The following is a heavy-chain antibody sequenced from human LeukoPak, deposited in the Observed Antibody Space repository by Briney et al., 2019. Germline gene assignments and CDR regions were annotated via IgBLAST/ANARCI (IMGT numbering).Heavy chain of an antibody. V-gene: IGHV3-23*01. CDR3: AKARADMITFGGVMLGY. CDR2: ISGSGGST. J-gene: IGHJ4*02. D-gene: IGHD3-16*01. Sequence: GGSLRLSCAASGFTFSSYAMSWVRQAPGKGLEWVSAISGSGGSTYYADSVKGRFTISRDNSKNTLYLQMNSLRAEDRAVYYCAKARADMITFGGVMLGYWGQGTLVTVSS. CDR1: GFTFSSYA.